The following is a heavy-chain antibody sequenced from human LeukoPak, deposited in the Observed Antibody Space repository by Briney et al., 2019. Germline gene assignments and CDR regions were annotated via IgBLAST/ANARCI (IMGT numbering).Heavy chain of an antibody. CDR1: GYTFTSYY. J-gene: IGHJ4*02. V-gene: IGHV1-46*01. CDR3: ARDFRSTLRLYYFDY. CDR2: INPSGGST. Sequence: ASVKVSCKASGYTFTSYYMHWVRQAPGQGLEWMGIINPSGGSTSYAQKFQGRVTMTRDTSTSTVHMELSSLRSEDTAVYYCARDFRSTLRLYYFDYWGQGTLVTVSS. D-gene: IGHD1-14*01.